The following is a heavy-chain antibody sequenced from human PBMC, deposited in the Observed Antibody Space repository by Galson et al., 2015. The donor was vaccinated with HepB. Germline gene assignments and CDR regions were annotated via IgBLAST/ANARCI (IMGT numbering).Heavy chain of an antibody. CDR3: ARKDNRSFWSGSDAFDL. Sequence: SLRLSCAASGFTFSDYYMTWIRQAPGKGLEWLSYISGSSGYTNYADSVRGRFIISRDNAKNSLYLQMNSLRAEDTAAYYCARKDNRSFWSGSDAFDLWGQGTMDTVSS. CDR2: ISGSSGYT. D-gene: IGHD3-3*01. J-gene: IGHJ3*01. V-gene: IGHV3-11*06. CDR1: GFTFSDYY.